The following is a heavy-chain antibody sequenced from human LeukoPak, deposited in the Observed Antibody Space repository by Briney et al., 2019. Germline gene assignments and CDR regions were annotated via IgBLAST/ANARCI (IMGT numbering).Heavy chain of an antibody. CDR3: TRGGEYYDILTGSPY. D-gene: IGHD3-9*01. V-gene: IGHV3-49*03. CDR1: GFTFGDYA. CDR2: IRSKAYGGTT. Sequence: GGSLRLSCTASGFTFGDYAMSWFRQAPGKGLEWVGLIRSKAYGGTTEYAASVKGRFTISRDDSKSIAYLQMNSLKTEDTAVYYCTRGGEYYDILTGSPYWGQGTLVTVSS. J-gene: IGHJ4*02.